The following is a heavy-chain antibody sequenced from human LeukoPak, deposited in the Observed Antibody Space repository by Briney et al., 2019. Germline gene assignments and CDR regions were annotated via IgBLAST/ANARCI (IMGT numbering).Heavy chain of an antibody. CDR2: ISSSGSTI. CDR1: GFTFSSYE. Sequence: GGSLRLSCAASGFTFSSYEMNWVRQAPGKGREWVSYISSSGSTIYYADSVKGRFTISRDNAKNSLYLQMNSLRAEDTAVYYCAREIQSGYCSGGSCSAFDYWGQGTLVTVSS. V-gene: IGHV3-48*03. CDR3: AREIQSGYCSGGSCSAFDY. J-gene: IGHJ4*02. D-gene: IGHD2-15*01.